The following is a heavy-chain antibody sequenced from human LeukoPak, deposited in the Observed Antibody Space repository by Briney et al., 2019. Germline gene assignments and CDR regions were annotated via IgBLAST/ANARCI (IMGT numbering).Heavy chain of an antibody. CDR2: ISSIGVYI. CDR3: ARDLPSGAFDI. V-gene: IGHV3-21*01. J-gene: IGHJ3*02. CDR1: GFTFSSYS. Sequence: GGSLRLSCAASGFTFSSYSMNWVRQAPGKGLECVSSISSIGVYIHYADSVKGRFTISRDKAKNSRYLQMNSLRAEDTAVYYCARDLPSGAFDIWGQGTMVTVSS. D-gene: IGHD6-19*01.